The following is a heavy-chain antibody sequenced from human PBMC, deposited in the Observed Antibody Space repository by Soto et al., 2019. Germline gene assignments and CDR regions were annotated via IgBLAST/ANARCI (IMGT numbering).Heavy chain of an antibody. CDR3: AKLSIAAAGTKYNWFDP. D-gene: IGHD6-13*01. Sequence: GGSLRLSCAASGFTFSSYAMSWVRQAPGKGLEWVSAISGSGGSTYYADSVKGRFTISRDNSKNTLYLQMNSLRAEDTAVYYCAKLSIAAAGTKYNWFDPWGQGTLVTVSS. CDR2: ISGSGGST. J-gene: IGHJ5*02. CDR1: GFTFSSYA. V-gene: IGHV3-23*01.